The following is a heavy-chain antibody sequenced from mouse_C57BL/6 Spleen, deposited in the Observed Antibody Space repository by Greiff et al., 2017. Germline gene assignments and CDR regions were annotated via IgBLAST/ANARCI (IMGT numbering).Heavy chain of an antibody. CDR1: GYTFTSYW. D-gene: IGHD1-1*01. V-gene: IGHV1-7*01. J-gene: IGHJ2*01. CDR2: INPSSGYT. CDR3: ARSLITTVVAIDY. Sequence: QVQLQQSGAELAKPGASVKLSCKASGYTFTSYWMHWVKQRPGQGLEWIGYINPSSGYTKYNQKFKDKATLTADKSSSTAYMQLSSLTYEDSAVYYCARSLITTVVAIDYWGQGTTLTVSS.